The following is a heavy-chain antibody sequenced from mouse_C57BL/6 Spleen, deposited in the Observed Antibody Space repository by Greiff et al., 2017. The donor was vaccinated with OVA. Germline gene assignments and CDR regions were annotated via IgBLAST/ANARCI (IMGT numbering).Heavy chain of an antibody. CDR3: ARGAYGTYFDY. J-gene: IGHJ2*01. V-gene: IGHV5-17*01. Sequence: EVKLMESGGGLVKPGGSLKLSCAASGFTFSDYGMHWVRQAPEQGLEWVAYISSGSSTIYYADTVKGRFTISRDNAKNTLFLQMTSLRSEDTAMYYCARGAYGTYFDYWGQGTTLTVSS. D-gene: IGHD2-1*01. CDR2: ISSGSSTI. CDR1: GFTFSDYG.